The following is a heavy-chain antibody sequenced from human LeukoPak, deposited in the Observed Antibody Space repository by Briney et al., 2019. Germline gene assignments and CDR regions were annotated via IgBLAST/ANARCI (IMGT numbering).Heavy chain of an antibody. V-gene: IGHV3-9*01. D-gene: IGHD6-19*01. Sequence: GGSLRLSCAASGFTFSSYWMHWVRQPPGKGLEWVSGISWNSGSIDYADSVKGRFTISRDNAKNSLYLQMNSLRVEDTAFYYCAKDNRRHYTSGPNPDSLHWGQGALVTVSS. CDR1: GFTFSSYW. CDR3: AKDNRRHYTSGPNPDSLH. CDR2: ISWNSGSI. J-gene: IGHJ4*02.